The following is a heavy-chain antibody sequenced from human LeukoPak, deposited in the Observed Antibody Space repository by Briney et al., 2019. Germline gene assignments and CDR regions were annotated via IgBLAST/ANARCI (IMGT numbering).Heavy chain of an antibody. D-gene: IGHD6-13*01. CDR3: ARGGDSSSWSVY. CDR2: INPNSCGK. Sequence: ASVKVSCKASGYTFTGYYMHWVRQAPGQKREWMGWINPNSCGKNYAQRFQGRVTMTRDTSISTAYMELSRLRSADTAVYDCARGGDSSSWSVYWGQGTLVTVSS. J-gene: IGHJ4*02. V-gene: IGHV1-2*02. CDR1: GYTFTGYY.